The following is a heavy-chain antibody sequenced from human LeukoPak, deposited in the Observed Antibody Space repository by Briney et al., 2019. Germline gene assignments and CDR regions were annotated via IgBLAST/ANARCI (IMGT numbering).Heavy chain of an antibody. CDR1: GFTFSSYA. CDR3: ARDSLRSIRGRADIDY. D-gene: IGHD3-3*02. J-gene: IGHJ4*02. CDR2: ISYDGSNK. Sequence: PGGSLRLSCAASGFTFSSYAMHWVRQAPSEGLEWVAVISYDGSNKYYADSVKGRFTISRDNSKNTLYLQMNSLRAEDTAVYYCARDSLRSIRGRADIDYWGQGTLVTVSS. V-gene: IGHV3-30-3*01.